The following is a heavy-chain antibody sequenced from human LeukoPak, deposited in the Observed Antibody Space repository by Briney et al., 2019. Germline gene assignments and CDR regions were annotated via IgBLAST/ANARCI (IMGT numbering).Heavy chain of an antibody. J-gene: IGHJ4*02. CDR2: IRSKAYGGTT. CDR3: TSCSSISCYTFDFDY. D-gene: IGHD2-2*02. V-gene: IGHV3-49*04. Sequence: GGSLRLSCTASGFTFGDYAMSWVRLAPGKGLEWVGFIRSKAYGGTTEYAASVKGRSTISRDDSKSIAYLQMNSLKTEDTAVYYCTSCSSISCYTFDFDYWGQGTLVTVSS. CDR1: GFTFGDYA.